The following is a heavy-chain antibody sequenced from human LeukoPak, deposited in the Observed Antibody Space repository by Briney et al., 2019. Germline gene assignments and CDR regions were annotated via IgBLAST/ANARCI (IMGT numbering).Heavy chain of an antibody. V-gene: IGHV4-39*01. CDR2: IYYSGST. D-gene: IGHD2-2*01. Sequence: KSSETLSLTCTVSGGSISSSSYYWGWIRQPPGKGLEWIGSIYYSGSTYYNPSLKSRVTISVDTSKNQFSLKLSSVTAADTAVYYCAGVAVPAAPSSHAFDIWGQGTMVTVSS. CDR1: GGSISSSSYY. J-gene: IGHJ3*02. CDR3: AGVAVPAAPSSHAFDI.